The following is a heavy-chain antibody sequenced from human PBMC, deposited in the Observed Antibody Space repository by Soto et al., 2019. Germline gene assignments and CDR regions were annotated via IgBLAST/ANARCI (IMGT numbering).Heavy chain of an antibody. Sequence: EVQLVETGGGLIQPGGSPRLSCLASGFSVTTNYIIWVRQPPGKGLEWVSTTFTGGSTHYADSVKGRFSISRDNSKNTVYLQMNNLRVEDTAVYYCAKKPPSSIQGWAFGMDVWGQGTTVSVSS. CDR2: TFTGGST. D-gene: IGHD1-26*01. CDR1: GFSVTTNY. CDR3: AKKPPSSIQGWAFGMDV. V-gene: IGHV3-53*02. J-gene: IGHJ6*02.